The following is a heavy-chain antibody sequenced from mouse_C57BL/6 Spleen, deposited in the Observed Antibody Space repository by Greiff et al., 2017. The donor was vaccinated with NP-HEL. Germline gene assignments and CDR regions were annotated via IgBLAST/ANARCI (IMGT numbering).Heavy chain of an antibody. V-gene: IGHV1-82*01. J-gene: IGHJ2*01. D-gene: IGHD2-1*01. Sequence: VQLQQSGPELVKPGASVKISCKASGYAFSSSWMNWVKQRPGKGLEWNGRIYPGDGDTNYNGKFKGKATLTADKSSSTAYMQLSSLTSEDSAVYFCAREGGGNYVYYFDYWGQGTTLTVSS. CDR3: AREGGGNYVYYFDY. CDR2: IYPGDGDT. CDR1: GYAFSSSW.